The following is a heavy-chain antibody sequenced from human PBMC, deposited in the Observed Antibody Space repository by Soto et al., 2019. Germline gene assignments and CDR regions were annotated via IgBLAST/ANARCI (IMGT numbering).Heavy chain of an antibody. CDR2: IYYSGST. J-gene: IGHJ3*02. D-gene: IGHD3-22*01. V-gene: IGHV4-31*03. CDR3: ASGQASYDSSGHGAFDI. Sequence: PSETLSLTCTVSGGSISSGGYYWSRIRQHPGKGLEWIGYIYYSGSTYYNPSLTSRVTISVDTSKNQFSLKLSSVTAADTAVYYCASGQASYDSSGHGAFDIWGQGTMVTVSS. CDR1: GGSISSGGYY.